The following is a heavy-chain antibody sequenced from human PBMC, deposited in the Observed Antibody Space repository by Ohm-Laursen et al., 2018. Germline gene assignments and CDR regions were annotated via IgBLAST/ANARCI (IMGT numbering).Heavy chain of an antibody. CDR3: ARLRRNSWNWFDP. Sequence: SLRLSCAALGFTFSNSWMHWVCQAPEKGLEWVAYIKCDGSEKYYVDSVKGRVTISRDNAKNSLYLQMNSLRAEDTAVYYCARLRRNSWNWFDPWGQGTLVTVSS. CDR1: GFTFSNSW. J-gene: IGHJ5*02. V-gene: IGHV3-52*01. CDR2: IKCDGSEK. D-gene: IGHD1-14*01.